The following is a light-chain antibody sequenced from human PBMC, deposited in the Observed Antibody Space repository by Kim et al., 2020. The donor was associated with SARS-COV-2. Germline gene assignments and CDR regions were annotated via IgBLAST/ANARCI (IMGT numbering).Light chain of an antibody. CDR2: QDS. J-gene: IGLJ3*02. Sequence: SYELTQPPSVSVSPGQTASITCSGDKLGDKYACWYQQKPGQSPVLVIYQDSKRPSGIPERFSGSNSGNTATLTISGTQAMDEADYYCQAWDSSTHWVFGGGTPLTVL. CDR3: QAWDSSTHWV. V-gene: IGLV3-1*01. CDR1: KLGDKY.